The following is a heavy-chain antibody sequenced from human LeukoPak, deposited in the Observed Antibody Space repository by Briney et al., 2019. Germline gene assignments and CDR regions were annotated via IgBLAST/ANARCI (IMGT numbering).Heavy chain of an antibody. D-gene: IGHD1-1*01. J-gene: IGHJ5*01. Sequence: SETLFLTCAVSGASISSSIHYWGWVRQPPGKGLEWIGSVYYSGGTYYNPSLESRLTISVDTSNNRFSLKLKSVTAADTAVFYCARVTTGSTTLDSWGQGILVTVSS. V-gene: IGHV4-39*02. CDR1: GASISSSIHY. CDR3: ARVTTGSTTLDS. CDR2: VYYSGGT.